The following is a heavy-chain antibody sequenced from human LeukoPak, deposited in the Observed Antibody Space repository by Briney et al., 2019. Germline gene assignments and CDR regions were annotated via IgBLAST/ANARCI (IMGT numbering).Heavy chain of an antibody. CDR1: GGSISSYY. Sequence: PSETLSLTCTVSGGSISSYYWSWIRQPPGKGLEWIGYIYYSGSTNYNPSLKSRVTISVDTSKNQFSLKLSSVTAADTAVYYCASSFVDTAKVVNYWGQGTLVTVSS. CDR2: IYYSGST. CDR3: ASSFVDTAKVVNY. V-gene: IGHV4-59*01. J-gene: IGHJ4*02. D-gene: IGHD5-18*01.